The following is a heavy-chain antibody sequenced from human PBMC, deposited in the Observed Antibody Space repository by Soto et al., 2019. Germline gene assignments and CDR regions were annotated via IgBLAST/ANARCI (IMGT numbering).Heavy chain of an antibody. CDR2: IIPIFDTA. CDR3: ARNGTQTGYSYGMDV. Sequence: SVKVSCKASGGTFSDFTINWVRQAPGQRLEWMGGIIPIFDTANYAEKFQGRVTITADESTSTSFMEVSSLRSEDTAVYYCARNGTQTGYSYGMDVWGQGXMVTVYS. D-gene: IGHD1-1*01. CDR1: GGTFSDFT. J-gene: IGHJ6*02. V-gene: IGHV1-69*13.